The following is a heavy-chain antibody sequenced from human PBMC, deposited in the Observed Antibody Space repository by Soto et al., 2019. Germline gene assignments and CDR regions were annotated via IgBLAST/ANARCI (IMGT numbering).Heavy chain of an antibody. V-gene: IGHV4-39*01. CDR1: GGSISSSSYY. CDR2: IYYSGST. Sequence: QLQLQESGPGLVKPSETLSLTCTVSGGSISSSSYYWGWIRQPPGKGLEWIGSIYYSGSTYYNPSLKSRVTISVDTSKNQFSLKLSSVTAADTAVYYCARHSSSSVYNWFDPWGQGTLVTVSS. CDR3: ARHSSSSVYNWFDP. J-gene: IGHJ5*02. D-gene: IGHD6-6*01.